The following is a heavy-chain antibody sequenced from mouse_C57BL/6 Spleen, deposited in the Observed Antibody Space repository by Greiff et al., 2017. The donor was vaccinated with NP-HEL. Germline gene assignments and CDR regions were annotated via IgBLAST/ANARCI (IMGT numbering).Heavy chain of an antibody. D-gene: IGHD2-4*01. CDR2: IDPETGGT. J-gene: IGHJ3*01. CDR1: GYTFTDYE. V-gene: IGHV1-15*01. CDR3: TRGGYDSPFAY. Sequence: VQLQQSGAELVRPGASVTLSCKASGYTFTDYEMHWVKQTPVHGLEWIGAIDPETGGTAYNQKFKGKAILTADKSSSTAYMELRSLTSEDSAGYYCTRGGYDSPFAYWGQGTMFTVSA.